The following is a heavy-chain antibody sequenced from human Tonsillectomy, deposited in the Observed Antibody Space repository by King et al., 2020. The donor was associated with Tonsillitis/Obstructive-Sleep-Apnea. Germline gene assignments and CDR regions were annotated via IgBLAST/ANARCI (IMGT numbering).Heavy chain of an antibody. V-gene: IGHV5-51*01. CDR1: GYIFTNNW. D-gene: IGHD2-2*01. Sequence: QLVQSGAEGKKPGETLEISCKGSGYIFTNNWIAWVRQMPGKGLECMGIIYPGDSDTRYSPSFQVQCTISADKSISTAYLQWSSLKASDTAKYYCATNWGYCSSTNCPHFYYYYMDVWGKGTTVTVSS. CDR2: IYPGDSDT. J-gene: IGHJ6*03. CDR3: ATNWGYCSSTNCPHFYYYYMDV.